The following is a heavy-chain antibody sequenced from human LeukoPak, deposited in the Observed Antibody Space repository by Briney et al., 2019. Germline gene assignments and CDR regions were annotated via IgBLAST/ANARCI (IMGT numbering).Heavy chain of an antibody. CDR3: AKDLDSSGYYYFDS. CDR1: GFTFSSDG. CDR2: IWYDGSNK. D-gene: IGHD3-22*01. Sequence: VGSLRLSCAASGFTFSSDGMHSVRQAPGKGLGWGAVIWYDGSNKYYADSGKGRFTISSDNSKNTLYPQMNGLRAEDTAVYYCAKDLDSSGYYYFDSWGQGNLVTVSS. V-gene: IGHV3-33*06. J-gene: IGHJ4*02.